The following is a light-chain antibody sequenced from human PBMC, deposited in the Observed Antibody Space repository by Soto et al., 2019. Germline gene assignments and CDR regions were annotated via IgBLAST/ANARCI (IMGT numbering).Light chain of an antibody. J-gene: IGLJ1*01. CDR1: SSDVGGYNY. Sequence: QSALTQPASVSGSPGQSITISCTGTSSDVGGYNYVSWYQHHPGKAPKLMIYDVSNRPSGVSNRFSGSKSGNTASLTISGLQPEDEADYYCSSDTTSNTRQIVFGTGTKLTVL. V-gene: IGLV2-14*03. CDR3: SSDTTSNTRQIV. CDR2: DVS.